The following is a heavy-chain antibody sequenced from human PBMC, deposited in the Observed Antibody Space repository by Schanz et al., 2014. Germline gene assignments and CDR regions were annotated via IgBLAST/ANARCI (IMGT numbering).Heavy chain of an antibody. D-gene: IGHD3-3*01. Sequence: QVQLVQSGAEVKKPGASVKVSCKTSGYTFTDYPINWVRQAPGWRLEWMGWINTASGNTRYSEAFQGRVTMTTDTSTSTAYMELRSLRSDDTAVYYCARGFDFWDRWGQGTLXIVSS. CDR3: ARGFDFWDR. CDR1: GYTFTDYP. V-gene: IGHV1-3*04. J-gene: IGHJ4*02. CDR2: INTASGNT.